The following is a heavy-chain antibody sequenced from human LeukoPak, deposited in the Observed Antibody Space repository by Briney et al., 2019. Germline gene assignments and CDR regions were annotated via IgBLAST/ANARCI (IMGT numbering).Heavy chain of an antibody. V-gene: IGHV1-2*02. Sequence: ASVNVSCKASGYTFTGYYMHWVRQAPGQGLEWMGWINPNSGGTNDAQKFQGRVTITRDTSISTAYMELSRLRSDDTAVSYCASIYGSGSYSKAPGYWGQGTLVTVSS. D-gene: IGHD3-10*01. J-gene: IGHJ4*02. CDR3: ASIYGSGSYSKAPGY. CDR2: INPNSGGT. CDR1: GYTFTGYY.